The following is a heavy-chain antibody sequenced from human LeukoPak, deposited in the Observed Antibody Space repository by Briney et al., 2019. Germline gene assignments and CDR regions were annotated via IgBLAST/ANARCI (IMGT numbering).Heavy chain of an antibody. J-gene: IGHJ4*02. CDR1: GYIFTSYY. D-gene: IGHD3-10*01. V-gene: IGHV1-46*01. Sequence: ASVKVSCKASGYIFTSYYMHWVRQAPGQGLEWMGIINPSGGSTSYAQKFQGRVTMTRDTSTSTVYMELSSLRSEDTAVYYCARSELLWFGGVNSGFDYWGQGTLVTVSS. CDR2: INPSGGST. CDR3: ARSELLWFGGVNSGFDY.